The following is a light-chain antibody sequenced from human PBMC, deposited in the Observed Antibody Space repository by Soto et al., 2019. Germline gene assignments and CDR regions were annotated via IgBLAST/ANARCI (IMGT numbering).Light chain of an antibody. V-gene: IGKV4-1*01. CDR2: WAS. CDR3: QQYYSSPRT. CDR1: HTVLDSSNNRDY. J-gene: IGKJ1*01. Sequence: DIVMTQSPDSLAVSLGERATIDCNSSHTVLDSSNNRDYLTWYQQKPGQPPKLLIYWASTREFGVPDRFSGSGSGTDFTLTISSLQAADVAVYYCQQYYSSPRTFGHGTKV.